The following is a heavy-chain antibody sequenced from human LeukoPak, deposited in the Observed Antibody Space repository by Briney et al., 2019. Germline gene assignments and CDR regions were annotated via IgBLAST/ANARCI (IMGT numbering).Heavy chain of an antibody. CDR3: AREGDNWNYDY. Sequence: ASVKVSCKASGYTFTSYYMHRVRQAPGQGLEWMGIINPSGGSTSYAQKFQGRVTMTRDMSTSTVYMELSSLRSEDTAVYYCAREGDNWNYDYWGQGTLVTVSS. CDR2: INPSGGST. J-gene: IGHJ4*02. CDR1: GYTFTSYY. V-gene: IGHV1-46*01. D-gene: IGHD1-7*01.